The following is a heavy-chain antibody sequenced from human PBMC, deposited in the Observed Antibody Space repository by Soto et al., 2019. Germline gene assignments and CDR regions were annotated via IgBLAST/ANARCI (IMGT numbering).Heavy chain of an antibody. J-gene: IGHJ4*02. Sequence: EVQLVESGGGLVQPGGSLRLSCSASGFTFSSYAMHWVRQAPGKGLEYVSAISSNGGSTYYADSVKGRFTISRDNSKNTLYLQMSSLRAEDTAVYYCVKPGCAMRTQGTTSCYFDYWGQGTLVTVSS. CDR1: GFTFSSYA. CDR2: ISSNGGST. V-gene: IGHV3-64D*06. D-gene: IGHD1-7*01. CDR3: VKPGCAMRTQGTTSCYFDY.